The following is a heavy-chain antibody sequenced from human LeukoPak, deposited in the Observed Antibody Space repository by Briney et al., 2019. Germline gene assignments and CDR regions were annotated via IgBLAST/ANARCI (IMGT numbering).Heavy chain of an antibody. J-gene: IGHJ5*02. CDR2: ISTDGSSS. CDR3: ARDLATAGKFDP. D-gene: IGHD6-13*01. CDR1: GFSFSNYW. V-gene: IGHV3-74*01. Sequence: GGSLRLSCAASGFSFSNYWMHWVRQAPGKGLVWVSRISTDGSSSSYADSVKGRFTIARDNAKNTLSLQMNSLRGEDTAVYYCARDLATAGKFDPWGQGTLVTVSS.